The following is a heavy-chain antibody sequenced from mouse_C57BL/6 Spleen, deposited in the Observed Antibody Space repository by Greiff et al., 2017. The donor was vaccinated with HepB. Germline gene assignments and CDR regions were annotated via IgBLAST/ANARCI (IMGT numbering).Heavy chain of an antibody. V-gene: IGHV1-39*01. CDR3: ARSGLATMVTTGYFDY. CDR2: INPNYGTT. Sequence: EVQLQESGPELVKPGASVKISCKASGYSFTDYNMNWVKQSNGKSLEWIGVINPNYGTTSYNQKFKGKATLTVDQSSSTAYMQLNSLTSEDSAVYYCARSGLATMVTTGYFDYWGQGTTLTVSS. D-gene: IGHD2-2*01. CDR1: GYSFTDYN. J-gene: IGHJ2*01.